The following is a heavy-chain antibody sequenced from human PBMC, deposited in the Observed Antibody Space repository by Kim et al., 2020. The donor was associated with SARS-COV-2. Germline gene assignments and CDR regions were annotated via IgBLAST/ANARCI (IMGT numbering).Heavy chain of an antibody. V-gene: IGHV1-58*01. CDR3: AAACSGGSCSPYYYYYGMDV. D-gene: IGHD2-15*01. J-gene: IGHJ6*02. CDR2: IVVGSGNT. CDR1: GFTFTSSA. Sequence: SVKVSCKASGFTFTSSAVQWVRQARGQRLEWIGWIVVGSGNTNYAQKFQERVTITRDMSTSTAYMELSSLRSEDTAVYYCAAACSGGSCSPYYYYYGMDVWGQGATVTVSS.